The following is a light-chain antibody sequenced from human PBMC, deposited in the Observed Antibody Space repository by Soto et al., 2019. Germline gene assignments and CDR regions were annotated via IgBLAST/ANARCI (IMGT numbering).Light chain of an antibody. CDR2: GTS. Sequence: IVLTQSPGTLSLSPGERATLSCRASQSLSSTYLAWYQQKPGQAPRLLIYGTSTRATGIPDRFSGSGSGTDFTLTISRLEPEDFAVYFCQQYDRPRYTFGQGTKLEIK. V-gene: IGKV3-20*01. CDR1: QSLSSTY. J-gene: IGKJ2*01. CDR3: QQYDRPRYT.